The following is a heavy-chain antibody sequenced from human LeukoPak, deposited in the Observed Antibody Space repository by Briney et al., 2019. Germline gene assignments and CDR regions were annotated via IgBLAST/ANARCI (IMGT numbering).Heavy chain of an antibody. D-gene: IGHD6-13*01. CDR3: AKDIGIAAASIYTYDY. Sequence: PGGSLRLSCAASGFTFSSYAMSWVRQAPGKGLEWVSAISGSGGSTYYADSVKGRFTISRDNSKNTLCLQMNSLRAEDTAVYYCAKDIGIAAASIYTYDYWGQGTLVTVSS. J-gene: IGHJ4*02. CDR2: ISGSGGST. CDR1: GFTFSSYA. V-gene: IGHV3-23*01.